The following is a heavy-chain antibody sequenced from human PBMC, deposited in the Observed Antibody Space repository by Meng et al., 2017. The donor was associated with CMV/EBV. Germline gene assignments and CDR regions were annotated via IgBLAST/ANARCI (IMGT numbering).Heavy chain of an antibody. D-gene: IGHD6-13*01. V-gene: IGHV3-30-3*01. J-gene: IGHJ6*02. Sequence: GGSLRLSCAASGFTFSSYAMHLVRQAPGKGREWVAVISYDGSNKYYADSVKGRFTISRDNSKNTLYLQMNSLRAEDTAVYYCARDVSDIWQQLSYYYYGMDVRGQGTTVTVSS. CDR2: ISYDGSNK. CDR3: ARDVSDIWQQLSYYYYGMDV. CDR1: GFTFSSYA.